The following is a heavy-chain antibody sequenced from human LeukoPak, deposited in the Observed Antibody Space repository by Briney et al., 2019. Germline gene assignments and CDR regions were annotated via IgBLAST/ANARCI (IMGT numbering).Heavy chain of an antibody. CDR2: IIPIFDTA. J-gene: IGHJ4*02. V-gene: IGHV1-69*05. D-gene: IGHD3-22*01. CDR1: GGTFSSYA. CDR3: ARAPWEFYDSSGYYFDY. Sequence: SVKVSCKASGGTFSSYAISWVRQAPGQGLEWMGGIIPIFDTANYAQKFQGRATITTDESTSTAYMELSSLRSEDTAVYYCARAPWEFYDSSGYYFDYWGQGTLVTVSS.